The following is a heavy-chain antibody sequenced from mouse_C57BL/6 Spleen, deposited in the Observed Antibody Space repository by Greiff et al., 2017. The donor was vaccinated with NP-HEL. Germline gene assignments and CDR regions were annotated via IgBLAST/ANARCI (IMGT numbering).Heavy chain of an antibody. CDR2: IDPSDSYT. Sequence: QVQLQQPGAELVMPGASVKLSCKASGYTFTSYWMHWVKQRPGQGLEWIGEIDPSDSYTNYNQKFKGKSTLTVDKSSSTAYMQLSSLTSEDSAVYYCARSGLDSSGPLFAYWGQGTLVTVSA. CDR1: GYTFTSYW. J-gene: IGHJ3*01. D-gene: IGHD3-2*02. V-gene: IGHV1-69*01. CDR3: ARSGLDSSGPLFAY.